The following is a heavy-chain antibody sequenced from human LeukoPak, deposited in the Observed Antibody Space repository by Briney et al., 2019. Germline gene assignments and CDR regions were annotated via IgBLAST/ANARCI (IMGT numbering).Heavy chain of an antibody. J-gene: IGHJ5*02. CDR2: IKKDGSEK. D-gene: IGHD2-21*01. Sequence: GGSLRLSCVASGFSFSNSWMSWVRQAPGKGLEWVANIKKDGSEKFYVDSVKGRFTVSRDNAKNPLFLQMISLRAEDTAVYYCARGIPVVVIAIEEIWFDPWGQGTLVTVSS. V-gene: IGHV3-7*04. CDR3: ARGIPVVVIAIEEIWFDP. CDR1: GFSFSNSW.